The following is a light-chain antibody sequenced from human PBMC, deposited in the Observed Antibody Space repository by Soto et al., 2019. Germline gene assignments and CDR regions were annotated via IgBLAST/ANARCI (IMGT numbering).Light chain of an antibody. J-gene: IGKJ5*01. Sequence: EVVMTQSPATLSVSPGERATLSCMAIESVTSTYLAWYQQKPGQAPRLLIYAASTRAPGIPARFSGSGSGTEFTLTISSLQSEDFAVYYCQQYNNWHPITFGQGTRLEIK. CDR2: AAS. CDR1: ESVTST. V-gene: IGKV3-15*01. CDR3: QQYNNWHPIT.